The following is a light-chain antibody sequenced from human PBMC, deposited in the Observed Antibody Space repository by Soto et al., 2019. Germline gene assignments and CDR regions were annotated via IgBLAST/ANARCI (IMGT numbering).Light chain of an antibody. CDR3: SSYTSSSTYV. CDR1: SSEVGSYNR. Sequence: QSVLTQPPPVSGSPGQSVTISCTGTSSEVGSYNRVSWYQQPPGTAPKLMIYEVSNRPSGVPDRFSGSKSGNTASLTISGLQAEDEADYYCSSYTSSSTYVFGTGTKVTVL. V-gene: IGLV2-18*02. J-gene: IGLJ1*01. CDR2: EVS.